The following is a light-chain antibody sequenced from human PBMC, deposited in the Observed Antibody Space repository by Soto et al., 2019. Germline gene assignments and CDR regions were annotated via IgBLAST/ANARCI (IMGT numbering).Light chain of an antibody. CDR3: QQYGSSPWM. CDR1: QSVSSSY. J-gene: IGKJ1*01. CDR2: GVS. Sequence: EIVLTQSPGTLSLSPGERATLSCRASQSVSSSYLAWYQQKPGQAPRLLIYGVSSRATGIPDRFSGSGSGTDFTLTISRLEPEGLAVYYCQQYGSSPWMFGQGTKVEIK. V-gene: IGKV3-20*01.